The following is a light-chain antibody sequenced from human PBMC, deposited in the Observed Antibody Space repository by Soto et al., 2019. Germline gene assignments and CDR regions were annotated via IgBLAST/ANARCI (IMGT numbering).Light chain of an antibody. J-gene: IGLJ2*01. V-gene: IGLV2-23*01. CDR1: SSDVGSYNL. Sequence: QSALTQPASVSGSPGQSITISCTGTSSDVGSYNLVSWYQQHPGKAPKLMICEGSKRPSGVSNRFSVSKSGNTASLTIPGLQAEDECDYFCCSYAGSSTSVIFGGGTKLTVL. CDR3: CSYAGSSTSVI. CDR2: EGS.